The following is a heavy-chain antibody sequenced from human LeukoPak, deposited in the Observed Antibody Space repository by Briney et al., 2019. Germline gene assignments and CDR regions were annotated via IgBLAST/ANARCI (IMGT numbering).Heavy chain of an antibody. Sequence: GGSLRLSCAASGFTFSSYSMNWVRQAPGKGLEWVSSISSSSSYIYYADSVKGRFTISRDNAKNSLYLQMNSLRAEDTAVYYCARDGMTTVTILHYWSQGTLVTVSS. CDR1: GFTFSSYS. J-gene: IGHJ4*02. D-gene: IGHD4-17*01. CDR2: ISSSSSYI. CDR3: ARDGMTTVTILHY. V-gene: IGHV3-21*01.